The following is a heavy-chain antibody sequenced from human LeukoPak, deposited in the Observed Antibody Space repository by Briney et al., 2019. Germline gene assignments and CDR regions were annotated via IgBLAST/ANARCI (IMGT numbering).Heavy chain of an antibody. CDR3: ARVMGLRYYDFWSGSYCFDY. D-gene: IGHD3-3*01. CDR1: GYTFTCYY. CDR2: IIPIFGTA. J-gene: IGHJ4*02. V-gene: IGHV1-69*13. Sequence: SVKVSCKASGYTFTCYYMHWVRQAPGQGLEWMGGIIPIFGTANYAQKFQGRVTITADESTSTAYMELSSLRSEDTAVYYCARVMGLRYYDFWSGSYCFDYWGQGTLVTVSS.